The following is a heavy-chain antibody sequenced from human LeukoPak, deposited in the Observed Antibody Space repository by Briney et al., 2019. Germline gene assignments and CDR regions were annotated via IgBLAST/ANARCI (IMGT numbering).Heavy chain of an antibody. Sequence: SETLSLTCTVSGGSISNYWSWIWQPPGKGLEWIGYIYYSGTTNYNPSLKSRVTISVDTSKNQFSLKLSSVTAADTAVYYCARGVYIAAAQYGYWGQGTLVTVSS. V-gene: IGHV4-59*01. CDR3: ARGVYIAAAQYGY. D-gene: IGHD6-13*01. J-gene: IGHJ4*02. CDR1: GGSISNY. CDR2: IYYSGTT.